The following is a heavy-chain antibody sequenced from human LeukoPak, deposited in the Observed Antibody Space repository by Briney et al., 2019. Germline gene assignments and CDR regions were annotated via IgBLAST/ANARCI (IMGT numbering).Heavy chain of an antibody. Sequence: GGSLRLSCAASGFTFSSYTMNWVRQAPGKGPEWVSFISTTGSTIHYGDSVRGRFTISRDNAKNSLSLQMNSLRDEDTAVYYCARGCIGGSCWSRNWFDPWGQGTLVTVSS. CDR1: GFTFSSYT. CDR3: ARGCIGGSCWSRNWFDP. V-gene: IGHV3-48*02. D-gene: IGHD2-15*01. J-gene: IGHJ5*02. CDR2: ISTTGSTI.